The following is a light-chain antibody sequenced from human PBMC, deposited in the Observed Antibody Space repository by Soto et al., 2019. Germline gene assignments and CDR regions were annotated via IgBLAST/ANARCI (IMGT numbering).Light chain of an antibody. CDR1: EDISNY. CDR3: QNYNRAPWT. Sequence: DIQMTQSPSSLSASVGDRVTITCRASEDISNYLAWYQQKPGKVPKLLIYGASTLQSGVPSRFSGSGSGTDLTLTISSLQTEDVATYCGQNYNRAPWTFGQGTKVESK. J-gene: IGKJ1*01. V-gene: IGKV1-27*01. CDR2: GAS.